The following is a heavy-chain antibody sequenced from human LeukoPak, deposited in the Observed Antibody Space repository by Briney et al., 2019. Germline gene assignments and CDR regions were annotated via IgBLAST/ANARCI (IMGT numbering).Heavy chain of an antibody. CDR2: IRSKTYGGTT. J-gene: IGHJ4*02. CDR1: GFTFGDYA. V-gene: IGHV3-49*04. CDR3: TRDRYCSSTTCAFDY. Sequence: GGSLRLSCTASGFTFGDYAMSWVRQAPGKGLEWVGFIRSKTYGGTTEYAASVKDRFTISRDHSKSIALLQMNSLKTEDTAVYYCTRDRYCSSTTCAFDYWGQGTLVTVSS. D-gene: IGHD2-2*01.